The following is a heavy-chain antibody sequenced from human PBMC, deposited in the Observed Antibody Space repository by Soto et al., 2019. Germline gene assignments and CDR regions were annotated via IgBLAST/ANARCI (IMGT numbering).Heavy chain of an antibody. J-gene: IGHJ6*03. Sequence: PSETLSLTCAVYGGSFSGYQWSWIRQTPGKGLEWIGEINDSGNINYNPSLKSRVTILVDTAKKQISLKLSSVTAADTAVYYCARGLILWFGELSRRGGYYYYMDVWGTGTTVTVAS. CDR2: INDSGNI. CDR3: ARGLILWFGELSRRGGYYYYMDV. D-gene: IGHD3-10*01. CDR1: GGSFSGYQ. V-gene: IGHV4-34*01.